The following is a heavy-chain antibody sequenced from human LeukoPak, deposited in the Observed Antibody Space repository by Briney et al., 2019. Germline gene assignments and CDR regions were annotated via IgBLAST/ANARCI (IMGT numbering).Heavy chain of an antibody. J-gene: IGHJ4*02. V-gene: IGHV5-51*01. CDR3: ARMGPSGSYYSTLFDY. CDR2: IYPGDSDT. D-gene: IGHD3-10*01. CDR1: GYSFTSYW. Sequence: GESLKISCKGSGYSFTSYWIGWVRQMPGKGLEWMGIIYPGDSDTRYSPSFQGQVTISADKSISTAYLQWSSLKASDTAMYYCARMGPSGSYYSTLFDYWGQGTLVTVSS.